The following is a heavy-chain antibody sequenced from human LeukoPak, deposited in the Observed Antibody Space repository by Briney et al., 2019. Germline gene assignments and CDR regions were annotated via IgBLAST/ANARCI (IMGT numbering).Heavy chain of an antibody. V-gene: IGHV3-21*01. Sequence: GGSLRLSCAASGFSFSNYIMNWVRQAPGKGPEWVSSISSSSSYIYYADSVKGRFTISRDNSKNTLYLQMNSLRVEDTAVYYCARGGKYYYVSGSPAFDYLGQGTLVTVSS. CDR1: GFSFSNYI. CDR3: ARGGKYYYVSGSPAFDY. CDR2: ISSSSSYI. D-gene: IGHD3-10*01. J-gene: IGHJ4*02.